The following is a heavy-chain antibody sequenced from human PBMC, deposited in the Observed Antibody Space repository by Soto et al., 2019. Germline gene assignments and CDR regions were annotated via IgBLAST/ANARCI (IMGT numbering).Heavy chain of an antibody. D-gene: IGHD2-15*01. J-gene: IGHJ4*02. CDR3: ARVEGYCSGGSCYYYFDY. Sequence: SETLSVTCTVSGGSISSYYWSWIRQPPWKGLEWIGYMYNTGSTIYNPSLKSRVTISVDTSKNQFSLKLNSVTAADTAVYYCARVEGYCSGGSCYYYFDYWGQGTLVTVSS. CDR1: GGSISSYY. CDR2: MYNTGST. V-gene: IGHV4-59*01.